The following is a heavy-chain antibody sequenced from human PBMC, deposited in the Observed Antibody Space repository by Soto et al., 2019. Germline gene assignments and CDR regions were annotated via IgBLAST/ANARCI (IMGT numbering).Heavy chain of an antibody. V-gene: IGHV3-30-3*01. Sequence: QVQLVESGAGVVQPGRSPRLSCATSGFTFSSYSMHWVRQAPGKGLEWVAVISFDGGNRYYADSVKGRFTISRDNSNNTLYLQMNSLTVEDTAVYYCARVSTVFGVGPYGLDVWGQGTTV. CDR1: GFTFSSYS. CDR2: ISFDGGNR. D-gene: IGHD3-3*01. J-gene: IGHJ6*02. CDR3: ARVSTVFGVGPYGLDV.